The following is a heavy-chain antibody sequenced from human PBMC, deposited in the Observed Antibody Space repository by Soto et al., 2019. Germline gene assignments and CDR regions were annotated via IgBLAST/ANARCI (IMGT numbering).Heavy chain of an antibody. CDR1: GGSITSGNSCS. J-gene: IGHJ5*02. Sequence: SETLSLTCAVSGGSITSGNSCSWGCMRQPPGKGLEWIGSISHTGSTSYNPSLKSRLTMSVDKSKNQFSLRLSSVTAADMAVYYCARAVAPYFGTWFDPWGQGILVTVSS. CDR2: ISHTGST. V-gene: IGHV4-30-2*01. D-gene: IGHD3-10*01. CDR3: ARAVAPYFGTWFDP.